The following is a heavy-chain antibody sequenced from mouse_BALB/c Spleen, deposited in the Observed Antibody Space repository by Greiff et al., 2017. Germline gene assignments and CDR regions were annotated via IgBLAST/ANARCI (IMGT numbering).Heavy chain of an antibody. CDR3: ARDNDYDRASYAMDY. CDR2: ISSGGSYT. Sequence: EVQLVESGGGLVKPGGSLKLSCAASGFTFSSYAMSWVRQSPEKRLEWVAEISSGGSYTYYPDTVTGRFTISRDNAKNTLYLEMSSLRSEDTAMYYCARDNDYDRASYAMDYWGQGTSVTVSS. D-gene: IGHD2-4*01. V-gene: IGHV5-9-4*01. CDR1: GFTFSSYA. J-gene: IGHJ4*01.